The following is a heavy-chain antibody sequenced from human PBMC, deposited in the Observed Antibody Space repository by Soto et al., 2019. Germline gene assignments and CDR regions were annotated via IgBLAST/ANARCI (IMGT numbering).Heavy chain of an antibody. CDR3: AKTVLY. Sequence: PSETLSLTCTVSGGSVSSTSYYWDWIRQPPGKGLEWIGSIYYSGSTYYNPSLKSRVTISVDTSKNQFSLNLSSVTAVDTAIYYCAKTVLYWGQGIRVTVSS. D-gene: IGHD6-6*01. CDR2: IYYSGST. CDR1: GGSVSSTSYY. V-gene: IGHV4-39*01. J-gene: IGHJ4*02.